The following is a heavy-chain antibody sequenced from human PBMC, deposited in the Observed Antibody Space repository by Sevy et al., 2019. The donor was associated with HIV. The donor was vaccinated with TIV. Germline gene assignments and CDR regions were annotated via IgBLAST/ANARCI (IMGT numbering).Heavy chain of an antibody. CDR1: GYSISSGYL. D-gene: IGHD3-9*01. CDR2: VDHTGST. CDR3: ANFGRLLIINGDAFDV. V-gene: IGHV4-38-2*02. J-gene: IGHJ3*01. Sequence: SETLSLTCTVSGYSISSGYLWGWIRQPPGKGLEWIGSVDHTGSTYYNPSLKSRVTTSVDTSKNQFSLRLSSVTAADTVVYYCANFGRLLIINGDAFDVWGQGTMVTVSS.